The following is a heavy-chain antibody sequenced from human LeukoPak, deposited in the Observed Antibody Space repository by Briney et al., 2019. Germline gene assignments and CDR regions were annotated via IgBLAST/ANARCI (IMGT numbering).Heavy chain of an antibody. CDR1: GGTFSSYA. V-gene: IGHV1-69*05. CDR2: IIPIFGTA. CDR3: ASYDYVWGSYRYGGFDY. D-gene: IGHD3-16*02. Sequence: GASVKVSCKASGGTFSSYAISWVRQAPGQGLEWMGGIIPIFGTANYAQKFQGRVTITTDESTSTAYMELSSLRSEDTAVYYCASYDYVWGSYRYGGFDYCGQGTLVTVSS. J-gene: IGHJ4*02.